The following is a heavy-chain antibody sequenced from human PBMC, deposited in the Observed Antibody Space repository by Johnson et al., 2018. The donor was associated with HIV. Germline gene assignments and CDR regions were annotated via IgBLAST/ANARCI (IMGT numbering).Heavy chain of an antibody. CDR1: GFTFSSYG. V-gene: IGHV3-33*01. CDR3: ARLSVAGDAFDI. Sequence: QVQLVESGGGVVQPGGSLRLSCAASGFTFSSYGMHWVRQAPGKGLEWVAVIWYDGSNKYYADSVKGRLTISRDNAKNSLYLQMNSLRAEDTAVYYCARLSVAGDAFDIWGQGTMVTVSS. CDR2: IWYDGSNK. J-gene: IGHJ3*02. D-gene: IGHD6-19*01.